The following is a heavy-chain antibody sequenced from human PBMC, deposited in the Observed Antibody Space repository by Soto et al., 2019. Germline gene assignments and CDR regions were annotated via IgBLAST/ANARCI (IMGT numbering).Heavy chain of an antibody. CDR1: GGTFSSYA. V-gene: IGHV1-69*06. J-gene: IGHJ4*02. CDR2: IITIFGTA. Sequence: QVQLVQSGAEVKKPGSSVKVSCKASGGTFSSYAISWVRQSPGQGLEWMGGIITIFGTANYAQKFQGRVTITEDKSTSTADMELSSLRSEDKAVYYCARPGGMMATSTYPFDYWGQGTLVTVSS. CDR3: ARPGGMMATSTYPFDY. D-gene: IGHD5-12*01.